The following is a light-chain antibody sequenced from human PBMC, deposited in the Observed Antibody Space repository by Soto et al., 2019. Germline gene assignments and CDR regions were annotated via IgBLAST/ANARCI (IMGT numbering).Light chain of an antibody. CDR3: QQYNLMYT. CDR1: QSVSSN. CDR2: GAS. J-gene: IGKJ2*01. Sequence: EIVMTQSPATLSVSPGERATLSCRASQSVSSNLAWYQQKPGQAPRLLIYGASTRATGIPARFSGSGSGTEFTLTISSLQSEDFAVYYCQQYNLMYTFGPGTKLEIK. V-gene: IGKV3-15*01.